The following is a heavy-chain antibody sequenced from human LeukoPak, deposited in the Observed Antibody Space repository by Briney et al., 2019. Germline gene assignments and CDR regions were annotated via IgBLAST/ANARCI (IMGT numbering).Heavy chain of an antibody. D-gene: IGHD6-19*01. CDR1: GFTFSSYW. CDR2: IKQDGSEK. CDR3: AYSGWYYEY. Sequence: GGSLRLSCAASGFTFSSYWMSWVRQAPGKGLEWVANIKQDGSEKYYVDSVKGRFTIPRDNAKNSLYLQMNRLRAEDTAVYYCAYSGWYYEYWGQGTLVTVSS. V-gene: IGHV3-7*01. J-gene: IGHJ4*02.